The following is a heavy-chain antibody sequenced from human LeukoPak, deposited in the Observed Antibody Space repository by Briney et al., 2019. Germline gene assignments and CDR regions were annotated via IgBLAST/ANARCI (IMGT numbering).Heavy chain of an antibody. D-gene: IGHD4-17*01. CDR1: GFRFSTYV. CDR3: ARGTSVTHGYFEY. V-gene: IGHV3-33*01. J-gene: IGHJ4*02. Sequence: GGSLRLSCAASGFRFSTYVMHWVRQAPGKGLEWVAVIWYDGSNKYYADSVEGRLTISRDDSKNTLYLQMISLRAEDTAMYYWARGTSVTHGYFEYWGQGTLVTVSS. CDR2: IWYDGSNK.